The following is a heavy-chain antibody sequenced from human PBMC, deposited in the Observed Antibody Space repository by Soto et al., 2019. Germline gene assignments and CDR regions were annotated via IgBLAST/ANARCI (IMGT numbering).Heavy chain of an antibody. CDR3: ATAEVDY. Sequence: PGGSLRLSCAASGFTFANSWMHWIRQAPGKGPEWVSRVTGDGHTIQYADSVKGRFTVSRDNAKNTLYLQMNSLRAEDTAVYYCATAEVDYWGPGTLVTVS. V-gene: IGHV3-74*01. CDR2: VTGDGHTI. J-gene: IGHJ4*02. CDR1: GFTFANSW.